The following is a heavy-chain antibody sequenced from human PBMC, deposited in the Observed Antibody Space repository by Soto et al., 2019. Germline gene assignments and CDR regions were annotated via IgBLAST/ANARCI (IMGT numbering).Heavy chain of an antibody. CDR3: ARVGGIATGYLDY. D-gene: IGHD6-13*01. Sequence: PGGSLRLSCAASGFTFSSYSMNWVRQAPGKGLEWVSSISSSSSYIYYADSVKGRFTIPRDNAKNSLYLQMNSLRAEDTAVYYCARVGGIATGYLDYWGQGTLVTVSS. CDR2: ISSSSSYI. V-gene: IGHV3-21*01. CDR1: GFTFSSYS. J-gene: IGHJ4*02.